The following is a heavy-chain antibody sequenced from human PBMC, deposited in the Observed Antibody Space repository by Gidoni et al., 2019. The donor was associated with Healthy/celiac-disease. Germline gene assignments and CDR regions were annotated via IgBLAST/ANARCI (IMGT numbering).Heavy chain of an antibody. CDR3: AKDLQLFRRYCSSTSCFAPDFDY. CDR2: ISYDGSNK. Sequence: QVQLVESGGGVVQPGRSLRLSCAASGFTFSSYGMTWVRQAPAKGLEWVAVISYDGSNKYYADSVKGRFTISRDNSKNTLYLQMNSLRAEDTAVYYCAKDLQLFRRYCSSTSCFAPDFDYWGQGTLVTVSS. J-gene: IGHJ4*02. V-gene: IGHV3-30*18. D-gene: IGHD2-2*01. CDR1: GFTFSSYG.